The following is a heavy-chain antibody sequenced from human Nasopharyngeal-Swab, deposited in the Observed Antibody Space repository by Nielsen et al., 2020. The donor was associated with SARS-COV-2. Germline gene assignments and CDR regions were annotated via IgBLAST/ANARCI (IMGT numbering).Heavy chain of an antibody. J-gene: IGHJ1*01. CDR3: ARDHFLDYYDSSGYYYVWSEYFQH. Sequence: CARQARGQGVAGVGWISAYNGNTNYAQKLQGRVTMTTDTSTSTAYMELRSLRSDDTAVYYCARDHFLDYYDSSGYYYVWSEYFQHWGQGTLVTVSS. V-gene: IGHV1-18*01. D-gene: IGHD3-22*01. CDR2: ISAYNGNT.